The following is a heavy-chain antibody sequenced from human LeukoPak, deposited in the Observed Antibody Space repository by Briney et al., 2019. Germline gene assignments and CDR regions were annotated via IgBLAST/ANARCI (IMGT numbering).Heavy chain of an antibody. D-gene: IGHD3-22*01. V-gene: IGHV3-23*01. J-gene: IGHJ3*01. CDR3: VKGLRNYHDSSGSGRAFDL. CDR1: GFTFSSFA. Sequence: SLRLSCAASGFTFSSFAMSWVRQAPGKGLEWVSGIIGSGGSTDYADSAKGRFTISRDNSKNTLYLKMNSLRAEDTAVYYCVKGLRNYHDSSGSGRAFDLWGQGALVTVSS. CDR2: IIGSGGST.